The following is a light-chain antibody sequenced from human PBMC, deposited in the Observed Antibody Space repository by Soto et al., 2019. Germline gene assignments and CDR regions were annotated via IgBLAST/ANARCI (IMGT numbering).Light chain of an antibody. J-gene: IGKJ4*01. CDR1: QSLQHTDGKTY. CDR3: MQGKDLPLT. CDR2: EPS. V-gene: IGKV2-29*03. Sequence: DIVMTQTPLSLSVTPGQPASISCRSSQSLQHTDGKTYFYWYLQRPGQPPQLLIYEPSNRFSGVPERFSGSGSGTDFTLKISRVEADDVGVYYCMQGKDLPLTFGGGTKVEIK.